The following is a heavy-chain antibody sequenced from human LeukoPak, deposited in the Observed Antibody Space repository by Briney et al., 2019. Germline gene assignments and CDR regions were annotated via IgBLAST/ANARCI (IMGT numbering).Heavy chain of an antibody. Sequence: PGGSLRLSCAASGFTFSSYWMSWVRQAPGKGLEWVANIKQDGSEKYYVDSVKGRFTISRDNAKNSLYLQMNSLRAEDTAVYYCAKDKYYGSGSYYYMDVWGKGTTVTVSS. V-gene: IGHV3-7*03. D-gene: IGHD3-10*01. CDR2: IKQDGSEK. CDR3: AKDKYYGSGSYYYMDV. CDR1: GFTFSSYW. J-gene: IGHJ6*03.